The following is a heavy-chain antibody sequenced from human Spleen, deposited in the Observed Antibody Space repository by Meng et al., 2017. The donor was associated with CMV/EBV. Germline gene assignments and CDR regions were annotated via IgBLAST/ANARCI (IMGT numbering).Heavy chain of an antibody. Sequence: SETLSLTCTVSGGSISSSSYYWGWIRQPPGKGLEWIGSIYYSGSTYYNPSLKSRVTISVDTSKNQFSLKLSSVIAADTAVYYCARHIYCSGGSCYSVYYYYGMDVWGQGTTVTVSS. CDR1: GGSISSSSYY. D-gene: IGHD2-15*01. J-gene: IGHJ6*02. CDR2: IYYSGST. V-gene: IGHV4-39*01. CDR3: ARHIYCSGGSCYSVYYYYGMDV.